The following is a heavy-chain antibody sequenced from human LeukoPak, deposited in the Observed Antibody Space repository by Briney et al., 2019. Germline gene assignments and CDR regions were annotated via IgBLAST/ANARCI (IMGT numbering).Heavy chain of an antibody. CDR1: GFTFSSYA. D-gene: IGHD3-10*01. CDR3: AKPHYYGSGSYYGY. Sequence: GGSLRLSCAASGFTFSSYAMSWVRQAPGKGLEWVSAISGSGGSTYYADSVKGRFTISRDNSKNTLYLQMDSPRAEDTAVYYCAKPHYYGSGSYYGYWGQGTLVTVSS. V-gene: IGHV3-23*01. J-gene: IGHJ4*02. CDR2: ISGSGGST.